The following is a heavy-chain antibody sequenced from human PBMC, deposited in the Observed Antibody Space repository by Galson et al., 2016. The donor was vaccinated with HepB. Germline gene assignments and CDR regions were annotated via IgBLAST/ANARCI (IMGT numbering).Heavy chain of an antibody. V-gene: IGHV3-72*01. J-gene: IGHJ4*02. CDR1: RFTFSDHY. Sequence: SLRLSCAASRFTFSDHYMDWVRQAPGKGLEWVGRTRNKANSYATEYAASVKGRFTISRDDSKNSLYLQMNSLKIEDTAVYYCARVGYCSSTTCRQAYDYWGQGTLVTVSS. D-gene: IGHD2-2*01. CDR2: TRNKANSYAT. CDR3: ARVGYCSSTTCRQAYDY.